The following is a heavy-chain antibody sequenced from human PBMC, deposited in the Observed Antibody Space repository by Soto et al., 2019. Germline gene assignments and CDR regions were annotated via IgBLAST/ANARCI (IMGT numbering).Heavy chain of an antibody. CDR2: IIPALGAA. J-gene: IGHJ4*02. CDR3: ARGGQQVVSFDY. CDR1: GGTISTYV. V-gene: IGHV1-69*08. Sequence: QVHLVQSGAEVKKPGSSVKVSCKTSGGTISTYVINSVRQAPGQGLEWMGRIIPALGAADYAQKFQDRLTITADKSTSTAYMELSSLRSDDTAVYYCARGGQQVVSFDYWGQGTLVAVSS. D-gene: IGHD6-6*01.